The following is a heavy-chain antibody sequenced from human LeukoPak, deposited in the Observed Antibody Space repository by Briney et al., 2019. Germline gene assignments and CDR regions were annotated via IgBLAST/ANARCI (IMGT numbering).Heavy chain of an antibody. D-gene: IGHD1-26*01. CDR1: GGSISSGSYY. CDR3: ARDARGSQLGFDY. CDR2: IYTSGST. Sequence: SETLSLTCTVSGGSISSGSYYWSWIRQPAGKGLEWIGRIYTSGSTNYNPSLKSRVTISVDTSKNQFSLKLSSVTAADTAVYYCARDARGSQLGFDYWGQGTLVTVSS. J-gene: IGHJ4*02. V-gene: IGHV4-61*02.